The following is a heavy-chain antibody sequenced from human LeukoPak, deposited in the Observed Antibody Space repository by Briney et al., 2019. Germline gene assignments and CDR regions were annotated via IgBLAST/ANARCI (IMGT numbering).Heavy chain of an antibody. CDR2: IIPIFGTA. V-gene: IGHV1-69*13. Sequence: SVKVSCKASGGTFSSYAISWVRQAPGQGLEWMGGIIPIFGTANYAQKFQGRVTITADESTSTAYMELSSLRSEDTAVYYCASLGQPVGWFDPWGQGTLVTVSS. CDR1: GGTFSSYA. J-gene: IGHJ5*02. CDR3: ASLGQPVGWFDP. D-gene: IGHD3-16*01.